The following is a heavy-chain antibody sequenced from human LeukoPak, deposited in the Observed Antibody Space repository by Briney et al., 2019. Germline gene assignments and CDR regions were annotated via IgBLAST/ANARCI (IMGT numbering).Heavy chain of an antibody. Sequence: GGSLRLSCAASGFTFSSYAMSWVRQAPVKGVEWVSAISGSGGSTYYADSVKGRFTISRDNSKNTLYLQMNSLRAEDTAVYYCAKVSSGWHNDYWGQGTLVTVSS. D-gene: IGHD6-19*01. J-gene: IGHJ4*02. CDR3: AKVSSGWHNDY. CDR1: GFTFSSYA. V-gene: IGHV3-23*01. CDR2: ISGSGGST.